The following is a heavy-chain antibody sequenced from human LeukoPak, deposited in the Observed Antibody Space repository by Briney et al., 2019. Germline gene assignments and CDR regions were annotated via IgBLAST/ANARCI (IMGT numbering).Heavy chain of an antibody. CDR1: GYTFTSYA. Sequence: GASVKVSCKASGYTFTSYAISWVRQAPGQGLEWMGWISAYNGNTNNAQKVQGRVTMTTDTSTSTAYMELRSLTSDDTAVYYCARDCSGGNCYSHYWGQGTLVTVSS. CDR2: ISAYNGNT. J-gene: IGHJ4*02. CDR3: ARDCSGGNCYSHY. V-gene: IGHV1-18*01. D-gene: IGHD2-15*01.